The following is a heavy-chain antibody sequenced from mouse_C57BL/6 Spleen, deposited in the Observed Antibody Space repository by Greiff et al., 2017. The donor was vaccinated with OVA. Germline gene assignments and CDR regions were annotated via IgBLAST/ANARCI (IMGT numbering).Heavy chain of an antibody. CDR3: ARDDYGSSYGYFDY. J-gene: IGHJ2*01. Sequence: VQLQQSGPELVKPGASVKISCKASGYTFTDYYMNWVKQSHGKSLEWIGDSNPNNGGTSYNQKFKGKATLTVDKSSSTAYMELRSLTSEDSAVYYCARDDYGSSYGYFDYWGQGTTLTVSS. CDR2: SNPNNGGT. D-gene: IGHD1-1*01. CDR1: GYTFTDYY. V-gene: IGHV1-26*01.